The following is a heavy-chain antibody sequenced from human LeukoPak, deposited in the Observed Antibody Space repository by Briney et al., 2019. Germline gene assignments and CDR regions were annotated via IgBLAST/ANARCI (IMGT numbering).Heavy chain of an antibody. J-gene: IGHJ3*02. D-gene: IGHD6-19*01. Sequence: PGGSLRLSCAASGFTVSSNYMSWVRQAPGKGLEWVSVIYSGGSTYYADSVKGRFTISRDNSKNTVYLQMDSLRAEDTGVYYCARDPPSSGWAFDSWGQGTVVSVSS. CDR3: ARDPPSSGWAFDS. CDR1: GFTVSSNY. CDR2: IYSGGST. V-gene: IGHV3-53*01.